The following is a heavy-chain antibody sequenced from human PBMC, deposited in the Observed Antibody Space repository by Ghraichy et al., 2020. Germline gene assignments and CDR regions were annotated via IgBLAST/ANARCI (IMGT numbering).Heavy chain of an antibody. CDR2: INAGNGNT. V-gene: IGHV1-3*01. CDR1: GYTFTNYA. Sequence: ASVKVSCKASGYTFTNYAIHWVRQAPGQSLEWMGWINAGNGNTKYSQKFQGRVTIARDTSASTAFMELSSLRSEDTAVYYCARGAAAGTRGGTNWFDPWGQGTLVTVSS. D-gene: IGHD6-13*01. CDR3: ARGAAAGTRGGTNWFDP. J-gene: IGHJ5*02.